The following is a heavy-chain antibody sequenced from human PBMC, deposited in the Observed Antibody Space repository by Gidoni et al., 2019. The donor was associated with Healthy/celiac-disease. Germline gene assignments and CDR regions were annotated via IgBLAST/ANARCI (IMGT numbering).Heavy chain of an antibody. Sequence: EVQLVESGGGLVQPGGSLSISCAASGFTFSSYWMSWVREAPGKGLEWVANIKQDGSEKYYVDSVKGRFTISRDNAKNSLYLQMNSLRAEDTAVYYCARVYSSSLDYWGQGTLVTVSS. CDR3: ARVYSSSLDY. V-gene: IGHV3-7*01. CDR1: GFTFSSYW. J-gene: IGHJ4*02. D-gene: IGHD6-13*01. CDR2: IKQDGSEK.